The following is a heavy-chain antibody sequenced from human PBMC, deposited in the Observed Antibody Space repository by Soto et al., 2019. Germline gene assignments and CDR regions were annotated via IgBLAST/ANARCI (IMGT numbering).Heavy chain of an antibody. V-gene: IGHV3-21*01. CDR1: GFTFDNYA. D-gene: IGHD3-3*01. Sequence: GGSLRLSCAASGFTFDNYAMNWVRQAPGKGLEWVPSISSNSSFIYYADSVKGRFTVSRDNAKKSLSLQMSSLRAEDTAVYYCAREGVPNYDFSIGDGLDIWGQGTMVTVSS. CDR2: ISSNSSFI. CDR3: AREGVPNYDFSIGDGLDI. J-gene: IGHJ3*02.